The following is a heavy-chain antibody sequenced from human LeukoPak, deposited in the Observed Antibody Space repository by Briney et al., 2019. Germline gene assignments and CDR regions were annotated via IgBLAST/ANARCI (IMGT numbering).Heavy chain of an antibody. CDR1: GYSFTDYY. CDR3: ARADRLHGGPYLIGP. CDR2: INPSSGGT. Sequence: ASVEVSCKTSGYSFTDYYMHWVRQAPGQGLEWMGWINPSSGGTSSAQKFQGRVTMTRDTSITTVYMEVRWLTSDDTAVYYCARADRLHGGPYLIGPWGQGTLVTVSS. V-gene: IGHV1-2*02. J-gene: IGHJ5*02. D-gene: IGHD2-21*01.